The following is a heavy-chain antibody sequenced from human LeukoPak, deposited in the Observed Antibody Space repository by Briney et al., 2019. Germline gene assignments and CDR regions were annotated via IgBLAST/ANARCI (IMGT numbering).Heavy chain of an antibody. CDR2: IYPRDGST. CDR3: ARDQEGFDY. V-gene: IGHV1-46*01. CDR1: GYTFTTYY. Sequence: GASVKVSCKASGYTFTTYYIHWVRQAPGQGLEWMGMIYPRDGSTSYAQNFQGRVTVTRDTSTTTVRMELRGLRSEDTAVYYCARDQEGFDYWGQGTVVTVSS. J-gene: IGHJ4*02.